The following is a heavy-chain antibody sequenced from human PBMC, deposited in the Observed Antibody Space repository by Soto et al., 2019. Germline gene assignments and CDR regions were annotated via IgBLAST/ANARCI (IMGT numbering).Heavy chain of an antibody. J-gene: IGHJ6*02. CDR2: INPSGGST. D-gene: IGHD2-21*02. CDR1: GYTFTSYY. CDR3: ARSWRDPFMDV. V-gene: IGHV1-46*03. Sequence: QVQLVQSGAEVKKPGASVKVSCKASGYTFTSYYMHWVRQAPGQGLEWMGIINPSGGSTSYAQKFQGRVTMTRDMSTSTVYMELCSLRSEDTAVYYCARSWRDPFMDVWCQGTTVTVSS.